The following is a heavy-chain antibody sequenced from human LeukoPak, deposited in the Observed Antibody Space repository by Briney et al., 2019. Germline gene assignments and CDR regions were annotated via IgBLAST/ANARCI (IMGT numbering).Heavy chain of an antibody. J-gene: IGHJ4*02. D-gene: IGHD6-19*01. CDR3: ARGDSSGWFRDY. CDR1: GYSMSTAYY. Sequence: SETLSVTCTVSGYSMSTAYYWGWIRQPPGKGLEWIGSIYHTGSTYYNPSLKSRVTISTDKSKNQFSLKLNSVTAADTAVYYCARGDSSGWFRDYWSQGTLVTVSS. CDR2: IYHTGST. V-gene: IGHV4-38-2*02.